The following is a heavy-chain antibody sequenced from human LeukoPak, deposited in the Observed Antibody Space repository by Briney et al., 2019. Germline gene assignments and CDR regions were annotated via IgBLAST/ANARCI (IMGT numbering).Heavy chain of an antibody. CDR3: AKELVRYYYGSGSYFYY. CDR1: GFTFSSYA. V-gene: IGHV3-23*01. J-gene: IGHJ4*02. Sequence: GGSLRLSCAASGFTFSSYAMSWVRQAPGKRLEWVSAISGSGGSTYYADSVKGRFTISRDNSNNTLYLQMNSLRGEDTAVYYCAKELVRYYYGSGSYFYYWGQGTLVTVSS. CDR2: ISGSGGST. D-gene: IGHD3-10*01.